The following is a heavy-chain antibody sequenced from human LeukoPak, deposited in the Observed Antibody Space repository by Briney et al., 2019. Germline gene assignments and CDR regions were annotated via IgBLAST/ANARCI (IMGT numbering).Heavy chain of an antibody. CDR3: ARADSGSYYWNY. CDR1: GYTFTGYY. J-gene: IGHJ4*02. CDR2: INPNSGGT. D-gene: IGHD1-26*01. V-gene: IGHV1-2*06. Sequence: ASVKVSCKASGYTFTGYYMHYVRQAPGQGLEWMGRINPNSGGTNYAQKFQGRVTMTRDTSISTAYMELSRLRSGDTAMYYCARADSGSYYWNYWGQGTLVTVSS.